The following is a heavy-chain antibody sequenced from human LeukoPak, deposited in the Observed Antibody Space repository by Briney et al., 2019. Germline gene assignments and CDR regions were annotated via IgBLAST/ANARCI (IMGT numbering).Heavy chain of an antibody. CDR2: ISYDGSNK. CDR3: AKAVDHCSGGSCYSGYYYGMDV. D-gene: IGHD2-15*01. V-gene: IGHV3-30-3*01. Sequence: PGGSLRLSCAASGFTFSSYAMHWVRQAPGKGLEWVAVISYDGSNKYYADSVKGRFTISRDNAKNSLYLQINSLRAEDTALYYCAKAVDHCSGGSCYSGYYYGMDVWGQGTTVTVSS. J-gene: IGHJ6*02. CDR1: GFTFSSYA.